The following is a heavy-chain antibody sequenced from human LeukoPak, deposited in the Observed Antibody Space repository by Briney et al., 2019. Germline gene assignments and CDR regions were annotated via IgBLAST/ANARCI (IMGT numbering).Heavy chain of an antibody. D-gene: IGHD5-18*01. Sequence: RASETLSLTCSVSGGSIGSYYWSWIRQPPGKGLEWIGYIYYSGSTNYNPSLKSRVTISLDTYKNQFSLKLNSVTPEDTAVYYCARAAGDTAMVTWYFDLWGRGTLVTVSS. V-gene: IGHV4-59*12. CDR1: GGSIGSYY. CDR2: IYYSGST. J-gene: IGHJ2*01. CDR3: ARAAGDTAMVTWYFDL.